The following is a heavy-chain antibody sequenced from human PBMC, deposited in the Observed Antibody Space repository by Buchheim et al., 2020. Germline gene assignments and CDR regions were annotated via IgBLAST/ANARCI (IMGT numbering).Heavy chain of an antibody. J-gene: IGHJ6*02. CDR2: INQSGSA. D-gene: IGHD6-13*01. Sequence: QVQVQQWGAGLLKPSETLSLTCAVYGGSFSGYYWSWVRQPPGKGLEWIGEINQSGSAKYNPSLKSRVTISVDTSKNQFSLKVSSVTAADTAVYYCANLREQYSSTWGVYYYYGMDVWGQGTT. V-gene: IGHV4-34*01. CDR3: ANLREQYSSTWGVYYYYGMDV. CDR1: GGSFSGYY.